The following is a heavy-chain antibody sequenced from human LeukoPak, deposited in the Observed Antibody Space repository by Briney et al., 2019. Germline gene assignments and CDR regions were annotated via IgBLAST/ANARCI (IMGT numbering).Heavy chain of an antibody. V-gene: IGHV4-34*01. J-gene: IGHJ4*02. CDR2: INHSGST. D-gene: IGHD2-2*01. CDR1: GGSFSDYY. Sequence: SETLSLTCAVYGGSFSDYYWSWIRQPPGKGLEWIGEINHSGSTNYNPPLKGRVTMSVDTSKNQFSLKLSSVTAADTAVYYCARAGYCGSTSCFDQDREYFDYWGQGTLVTVSS. CDR3: ARAGYCGSTSCFDQDREYFDY.